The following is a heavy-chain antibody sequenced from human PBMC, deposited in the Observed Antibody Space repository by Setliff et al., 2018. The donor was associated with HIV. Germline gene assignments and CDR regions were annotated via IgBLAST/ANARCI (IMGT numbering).Heavy chain of an antibody. CDR2: IYYSGST. CDR3: ARDKYYGSGTYQEGDAFDI. CDR1: GGSIISGDHY. V-gene: IGHV4-30-4*08. Sequence: PSETLSLTCTVSGGSIISGDHYWSWIRQPPGKGLEWIDYIYYSGSTYYNPSLKSRVTISVDTSKNQFSVKLSSVTAADTAVYYCARDKYYGSGTYQEGDAFDIWGQGTRVTVSS. J-gene: IGHJ3*02. D-gene: IGHD3-10*01.